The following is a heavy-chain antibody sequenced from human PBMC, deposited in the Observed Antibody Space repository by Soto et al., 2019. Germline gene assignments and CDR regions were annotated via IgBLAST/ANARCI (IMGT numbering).Heavy chain of an antibody. D-gene: IGHD2-8*01. CDR2: ISYDGSNK. CDR1: GFTFSSYG. J-gene: IGHJ4*02. CDR3: AKGGVTGHYFDY. V-gene: IGHV3-30*18. Sequence: GGSLRLSCAASGFTFSSYGMHWVRQAPGKGLEWVAVISYDGSNKYYADSVKGRFTISRDNSKNTLYLQMNSLRAEDTAVYYCAKGGVTGHYFDYWGQGXLVTVSS.